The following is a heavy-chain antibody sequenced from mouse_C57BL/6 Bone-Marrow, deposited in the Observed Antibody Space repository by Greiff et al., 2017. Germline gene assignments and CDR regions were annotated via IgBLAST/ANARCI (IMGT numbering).Heavy chain of an antibody. D-gene: IGHD3-3*01. V-gene: IGHV1-22*01. CDR2: INPNNGGT. Sequence: DVKLVESGPELVKPGASVKMSCKASGYTFTDYNMHWVKQSHGKSLEWIGYINPNNGGTSYNQKFKGKATLTVNKSSSTAYMELRSLTSEDSAVYYCARGQLGAYWGQGTLVTVSA. J-gene: IGHJ3*01. CDR1: GYTFTDYN. CDR3: ARGQLGAY.